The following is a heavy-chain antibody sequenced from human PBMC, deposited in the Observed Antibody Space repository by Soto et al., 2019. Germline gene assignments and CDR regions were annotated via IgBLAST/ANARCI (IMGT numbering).Heavy chain of an antibody. CDR1: GFSFVNYA. CDR2: LSGSGTST. D-gene: IGHD6-19*01. Sequence: XGSLILSCAASGFSFVNYAMNWVRQAPGKGLDWVSGLSGSGTSTYYADSVKGRFTISRGNSRDTLFLQMNSLTADDTAVYYCAKATTNGGWFNPFDSWGQGALVTVSS. V-gene: IGHV3-23*01. CDR3: AKATTNGGWFNPFDS. J-gene: IGHJ4*02.